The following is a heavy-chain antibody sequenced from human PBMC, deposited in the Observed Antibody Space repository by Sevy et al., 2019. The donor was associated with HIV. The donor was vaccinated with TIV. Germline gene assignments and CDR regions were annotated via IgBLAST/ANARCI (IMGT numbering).Heavy chain of an antibody. CDR1: GFTFDDYA. J-gene: IGHJ4*02. D-gene: IGHD5-18*01. CDR3: AKDITATHGYPSFDY. CDR2: ISWNSGSI. Sequence: GGFLRLSCAASGFTFDDYAMHWVRQAPGKGLEWVSGISWNSGSIGYADSVKGRFTISRDNAKNSLYLQMNSLRAEDPAFYYCAKDITATHGYPSFDYWGQGTLVTVSS. V-gene: IGHV3-9*01.